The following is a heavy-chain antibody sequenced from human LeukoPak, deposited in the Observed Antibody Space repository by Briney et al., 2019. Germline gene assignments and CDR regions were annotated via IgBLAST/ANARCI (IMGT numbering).Heavy chain of an antibody. D-gene: IGHD2-2*01. J-gene: IGHJ4*02. CDR2: IRYDGSNK. V-gene: IGHV3-30*02. CDR3: AKEYGGAAAHPPDY. CDR1: GFTLSSYG. Sequence: GGSLRLSCAASGFTLSSYGMHWVRQAPGKGLEWVAFIRYDGSNKYYADSVKGRFTISRDNSKNTLYLQMNSLRAEDTAVYYCAKEYGGAAAHPPDYWGQGTLVTVSS.